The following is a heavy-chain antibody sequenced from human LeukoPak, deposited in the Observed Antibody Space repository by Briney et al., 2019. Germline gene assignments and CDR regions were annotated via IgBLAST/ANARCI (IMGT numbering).Heavy chain of an antibody. CDR3: ARDINGYYYDSHGYYPTDL. Sequence: ASVKVSCKASGYIFTSYGISWVRQAPGQGLEWMGWISVYNGNTNYPQRLQGRVTMTTDTSTTTAYMELRSLRSDDTAVYYCARDINGYYYDSHGYYPTDLSGQGTLVTVSS. J-gene: IGHJ5*02. V-gene: IGHV1-18*01. CDR2: ISVYNGNT. D-gene: IGHD3-22*01. CDR1: GYIFTSYG.